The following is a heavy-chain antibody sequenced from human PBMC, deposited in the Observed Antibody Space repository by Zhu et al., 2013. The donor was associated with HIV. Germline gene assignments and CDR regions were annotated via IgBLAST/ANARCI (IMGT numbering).Heavy chain of an antibody. D-gene: IGHD2-2*02. CDR2: IIPILGIA. Sequence: QVQLVQSGAEVKKPGSSVKVSCKASGGTFSSYTISWVRQAPGQGLEWMGRIIPILGIANYAQKFQGRVTITADKSTSTAYMELSSLRSEDTAVYYCASPTAGYCSSTSCYTGGYYYYYGMDVWGQGTTVTVSS. J-gene: IGHJ6*02. CDR1: GGTFSSYT. CDR3: ASPTAGYCSSTSCYTGGYYYYYGMDV. V-gene: IGHV1-69*02.